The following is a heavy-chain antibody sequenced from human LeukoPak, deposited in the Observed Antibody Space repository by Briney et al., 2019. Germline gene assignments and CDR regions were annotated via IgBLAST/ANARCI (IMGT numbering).Heavy chain of an antibody. J-gene: IGHJ4*02. V-gene: IGHV4-34*01. Sequence: SETLSLTCAVYGGSFSGCYWSWIRQPPGKGLEWIGEINHSGSTNYNPSLKSRVTISVDTSKNQFSLKLTSVTAADTAVYYCAGRYCSGGRCYRALADYWGQGTLVTVSS. D-gene: IGHD2-15*01. CDR1: GGSFSGCY. CDR3: AGRYCSGGRCYRALADY. CDR2: INHSGST.